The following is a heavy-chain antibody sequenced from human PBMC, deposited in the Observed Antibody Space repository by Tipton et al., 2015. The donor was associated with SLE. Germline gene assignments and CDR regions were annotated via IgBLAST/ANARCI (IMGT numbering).Heavy chain of an antibody. CDR2: ISWNSGSI. CDR1: GFTFDDYA. D-gene: IGHD2-2*01. V-gene: IGHV3-9*01. CDR3: AKDISIVVVPAAHFDY. Sequence: RSLRLSCAASGFTFDDYAMHWVRQAPGKGLEWVSGISWNSGSIGYADSVKGRFTISRDNAKNSLYLQMNSPRAEDTALYYCAKDISIVVVPAAHFDYWGQGTLVTVSS. J-gene: IGHJ4*02.